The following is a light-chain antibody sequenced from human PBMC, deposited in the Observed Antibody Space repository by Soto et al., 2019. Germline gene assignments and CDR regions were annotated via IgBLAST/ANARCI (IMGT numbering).Light chain of an antibody. CDR2: DAS. J-gene: IGKJ1*01. CDR3: QQYNNWPPYT. V-gene: IGKV3D-15*01. CDR1: QSVSSN. Sequence: EIVMTQSPATLSVSPGERATLSCRASQSVSSNLAWYQQKPGQAPRLLIYDASNRATGIPARFSGSGSGTEFTLSISSLQSEDFAVYYCQQYNNWPPYTFGQGTKVDIK.